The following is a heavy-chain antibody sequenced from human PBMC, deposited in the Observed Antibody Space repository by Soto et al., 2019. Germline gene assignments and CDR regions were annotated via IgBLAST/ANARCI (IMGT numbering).Heavy chain of an antibody. D-gene: IGHD2-15*01. V-gene: IGHV4-34*01. CDR2: INHSGST. Sequence: PSETLSLTCAVYGGSFSGYYWSWIRQPPGKGLEWIGEINHSGSTNYNPSLKSRVTISVDTSKNQFSLKLSSVTAADMAVYYCARQYCSGGSCLHFDYWGQGALVTVSS. J-gene: IGHJ4*02. CDR3: ARQYCSGGSCLHFDY. CDR1: GGSFSGYY.